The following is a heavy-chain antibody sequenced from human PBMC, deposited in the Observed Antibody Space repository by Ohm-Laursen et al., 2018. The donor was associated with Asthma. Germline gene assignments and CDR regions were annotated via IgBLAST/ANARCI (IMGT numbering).Heavy chain of an antibody. CDR1: GGSVSGYY. D-gene: IGHD3-9*01. CDR2: MFSSEGA. J-gene: IGHJ4*02. Sequence: SETLSLTCAVFGGSVSGYYWTWVRQPPGRELEWIAYMFSSEGANYNPSLKSRVTLSTDTSTNQVSLRLSSVTAADTAVYFCARLDWAQSMFDSWGQGTLVTVSS. CDR3: ARLDWAQSMFDS. V-gene: IGHV4-59*02.